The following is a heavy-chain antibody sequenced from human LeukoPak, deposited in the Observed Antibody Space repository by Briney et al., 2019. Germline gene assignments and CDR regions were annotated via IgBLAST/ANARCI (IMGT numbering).Heavy chain of an antibody. J-gene: IGHJ4*02. V-gene: IGHV3-49*03. D-gene: IGHD3-10*01. CDR2: IRRKVYGGTT. Sequence: GGSLRLSCTASGFTFGDYAMSWFRQAPGKGREWVGFIRRKVYGGTTEYAAAVKGRFTISRDDSKSIAYLQMNSLKTEDTAVYYCTAAYGSGSPFDYWGQGTLVTVSS. CDR3: TAAYGSGSPFDY. CDR1: GFTFGDYA.